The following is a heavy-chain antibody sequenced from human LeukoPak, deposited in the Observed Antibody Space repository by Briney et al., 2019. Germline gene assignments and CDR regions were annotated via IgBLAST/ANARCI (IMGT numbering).Heavy chain of an antibody. CDR3: ARDRSCSSTSCPGTFDY. Sequence: PGGSLRLSCAASGFTFRTYGMNWVRQAPGRGLEWVSSISSSSSYIYYADSVKGRFTISRDNAKNSLYLQMNSLRAEDTAVYYCARDRSCSSTSCPGTFDYWGQGTLITVSS. V-gene: IGHV3-21*01. CDR2: ISSSSSYI. D-gene: IGHD2-2*01. J-gene: IGHJ4*02. CDR1: GFTFRTYG.